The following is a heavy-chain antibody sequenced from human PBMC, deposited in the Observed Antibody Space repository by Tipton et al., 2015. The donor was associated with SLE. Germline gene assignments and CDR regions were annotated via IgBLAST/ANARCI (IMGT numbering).Heavy chain of an antibody. CDR3: ARVVLAAAGTYYFDY. V-gene: IGHV4-59*11. J-gene: IGHJ4*02. CDR1: GGSISSHY. D-gene: IGHD6-13*01. Sequence: TLSLTCTVSGGSISSHYWSWIRQPPGKGLEWTGYIYYSGSTNYNPSLKSRVTISVDTSKNQFSLKLSSVTAADTAVYYCARVVLAAAGTYYFDYWGQGTLVTVSS. CDR2: IYYSGST.